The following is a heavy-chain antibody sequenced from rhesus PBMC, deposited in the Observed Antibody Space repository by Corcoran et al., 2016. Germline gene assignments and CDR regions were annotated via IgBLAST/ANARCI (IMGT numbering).Heavy chain of an antibody. Sequence: QVPLQESGPGPVKPSETLSLTLAVSGYSNHSGDGSHCIRQPPGKGLEWMGYCGGSSGSTNYNPSLKSRVTISRDTSKNQFSLKLSSVTAADTAVYYCARDRKRWGFDYWGQGVLVTVSS. CDR1: GYSNHSGDG. V-gene: IGHV4-127*01. D-gene: IGHD3-34*01. CDR3: ARDRKRWGFDY. J-gene: IGHJ4*01. CDR2: CGGSSGST.